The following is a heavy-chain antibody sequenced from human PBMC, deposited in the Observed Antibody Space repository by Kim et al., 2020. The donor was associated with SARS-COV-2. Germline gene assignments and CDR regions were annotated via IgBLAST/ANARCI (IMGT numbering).Heavy chain of an antibody. Sequence: SETLSLTCTVSGASVTRGFFYWTWIRQPPGKGLEWLGCIHTSGRTTYNASLKSRVTISVDTSKNQFSLKVNSVTAADTAVYYCARSHGGYWGQGTLVTVSP. CDR3: ARSHGGY. D-gene: IGHD2-15*01. V-gene: IGHV4-61*01. J-gene: IGHJ4*02. CDR1: GASVTRGFFY. CDR2: IHTSGRT.